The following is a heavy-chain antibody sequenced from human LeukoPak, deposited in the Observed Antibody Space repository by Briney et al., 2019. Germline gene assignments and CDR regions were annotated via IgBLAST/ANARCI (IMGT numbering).Heavy chain of an antibody. CDR3: ARSQGGYQLPYFDY. D-gene: IGHD2-2*01. Sequence: ASVKASCKASGYTFTSYAMHWVRQAPGQRLEWMGWINAGNGNTKYSQKFQGRVTITRDTSASTAYMELSSLRSEDTAVYYCARSQGGYQLPYFDYWGQGTLVTVSS. CDR1: GYTFTSYA. CDR2: INAGNGNT. V-gene: IGHV1-3*01. J-gene: IGHJ4*02.